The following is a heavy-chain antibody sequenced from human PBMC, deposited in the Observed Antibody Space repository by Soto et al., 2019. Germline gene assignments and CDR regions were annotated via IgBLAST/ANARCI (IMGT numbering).Heavy chain of an antibody. CDR3: ARGQIKYYYDSSGYYGRLDAFDI. CDR1: GGSFSGYY. Sequence: SETLSLTCAVYGGSFSGYYWSWIRQPPGKGLEWIGEINHSGSTNYNPSLKSRVTISVDTSKNQFSLKLSSVTAADTAVYYCARGQIKYYYDSSGYYGRLDAFDIWGQGTMVTVSS. D-gene: IGHD3-22*01. J-gene: IGHJ3*02. V-gene: IGHV4-34*01. CDR2: INHSGST.